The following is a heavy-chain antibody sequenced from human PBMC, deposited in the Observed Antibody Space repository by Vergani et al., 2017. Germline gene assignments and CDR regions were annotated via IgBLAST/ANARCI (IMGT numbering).Heavy chain of an antibody. CDR1: GFTVSSNY. CDR3: AKESMKDSSGWYSYTSAAFDV. Sequence: VQLVESGGGLIQPGGSLRLSCAASGFTVSSNYMSWVRQAPGKGLEWVAVIWYYGSNKYYADSVKGRFTSSRDNSKNTLYLQMNSLRAEDTAVYYCAKESMKDSSGWYSYTSAAFDVGGQGTMVTVSS. J-gene: IGHJ3*01. V-gene: IGHV3-33*06. D-gene: IGHD6-19*01. CDR2: IWYYGSNK.